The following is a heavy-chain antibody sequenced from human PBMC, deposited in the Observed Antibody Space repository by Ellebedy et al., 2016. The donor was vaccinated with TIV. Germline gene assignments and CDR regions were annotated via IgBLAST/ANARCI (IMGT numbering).Heavy chain of an antibody. CDR2: ITSSGDNT. D-gene: IGHD3-10*01. CDR3: AKPPMGQLYFYY. Sequence: GESLKISCAASGFTFSSNAMSWVRQAPGKGLEWISSITSSGDNTYYADSVKGRFTISRDNSENTLYLHMNSLRAEDTAVYYCAKPPMGQLYFYYWGQGTLVTVSS. J-gene: IGHJ4*02. V-gene: IGHV3-23*01. CDR1: GFTFSSNA.